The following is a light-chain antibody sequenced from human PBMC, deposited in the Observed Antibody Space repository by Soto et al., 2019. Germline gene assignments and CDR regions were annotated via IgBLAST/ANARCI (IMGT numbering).Light chain of an antibody. CDR3: LQHNSYPWT. Sequence: DIHMTQSPSAFSASAGDRVTITCRASHSISNSLHWYQQKPGRTPKRLIYCASSLQSGVPSRLSGSGSGTEFSLTISSLQPEDFAAYYCLQHNSYPWTFGQGTKVDIK. V-gene: IGKV1-17*01. CDR2: CAS. J-gene: IGKJ1*01. CDR1: HSISNS.